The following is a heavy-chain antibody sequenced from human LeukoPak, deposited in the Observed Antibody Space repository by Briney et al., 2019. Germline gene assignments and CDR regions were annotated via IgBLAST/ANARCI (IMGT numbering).Heavy chain of an antibody. V-gene: IGHV3-9*01. D-gene: IGHD6-19*01. CDR3: AKDNRRHYTSGPNPDSLH. CDR1: GFIFNNYA. J-gene: IGHJ4*02. Sequence: GGSLRLSCAGSGFIFNNYAMHWVRQPPGKGLEWVSGISWNSGSIDYADSVKGRSTISRDNAKNSLYLQMNRLRVEDTAFYYCAKDNRRHYTSGPNPDSLHWGQGTLVTVSS. CDR2: ISWNSGSI.